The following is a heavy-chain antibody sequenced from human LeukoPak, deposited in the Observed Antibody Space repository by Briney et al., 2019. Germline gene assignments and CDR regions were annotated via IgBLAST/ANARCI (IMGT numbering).Heavy chain of an antibody. D-gene: IGHD3-22*01. J-gene: IGHJ6*03. Sequence: SETLSLTCAVYGGSFSGYYWSWIRQPPGKGLEWIGEINHSGSTNYNPSLKSRVTISVDTSKNQFSLKLSSVTAADTAVYYCARVRRYYYDSSGYYLYYYYYMDVWGKGTTVTVSS. CDR2: INHSGST. CDR3: ARVRRYYYDSSGYYLYYYYYMDV. V-gene: IGHV4-34*01. CDR1: GGSFSGYY.